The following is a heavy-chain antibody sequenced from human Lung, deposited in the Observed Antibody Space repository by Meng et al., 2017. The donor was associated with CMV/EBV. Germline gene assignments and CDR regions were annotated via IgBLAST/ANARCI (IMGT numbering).Heavy chain of an antibody. V-gene: IGHV1-69*05. CDR3: ASKAGVVPAAIPVYYYYGMDV. CDR2: IIPIFGTA. CDR1: GGTFSSYA. Sequence: SVKVSCKASGGTFSSYAISWVRQAPGQGLEWMGGIIPIFGTANYAQKFQGRVTITTDESTSTAYMELSSLRSEDTAVYYCASKAGVVPAAIPVYYYYGMDVWGQRTTVTLSS. D-gene: IGHD2-2*02. J-gene: IGHJ6*02.